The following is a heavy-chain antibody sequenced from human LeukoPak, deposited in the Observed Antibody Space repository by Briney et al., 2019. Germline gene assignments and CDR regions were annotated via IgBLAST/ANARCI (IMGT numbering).Heavy chain of an antibody. J-gene: IGHJ4*02. V-gene: IGHV3-74*01. Sequence: PGGSLRLSCAASGFTFSSYWMHRVRQAPGKGLVWVSRINSDGSNTNYADSVKGRFTISRDNAKNTLYLQMNSRRAEDTAVYHCASLPRYGDYDYWGQGTLVTVSS. D-gene: IGHD4-17*01. CDR3: ASLPRYGDYDY. CDR1: GFTFSSYW. CDR2: INSDGSNT.